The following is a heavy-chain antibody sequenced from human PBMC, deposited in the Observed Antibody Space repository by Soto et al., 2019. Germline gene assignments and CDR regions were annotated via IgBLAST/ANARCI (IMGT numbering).Heavy chain of an antibody. D-gene: IGHD2-2*01. Sequence: AGGSLRLSCAASGLTFSSYAMHWVRQAPGKGLEWVAVISYDGSNKYYADSVKGRFTISRDNSKNTLYLQMNSLRAEDTAVYYCARYCSSTSCYLGYYYYGMDVWGQGTTVTVSS. CDR1: GLTFSSYA. J-gene: IGHJ6*02. V-gene: IGHV3-30-3*01. CDR3: ARYCSSTSCYLGYYYYGMDV. CDR2: ISYDGSNK.